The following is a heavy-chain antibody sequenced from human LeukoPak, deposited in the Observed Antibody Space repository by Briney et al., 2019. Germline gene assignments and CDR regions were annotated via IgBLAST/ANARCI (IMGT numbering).Heavy chain of an antibody. CDR1: GDSVSSNSAA. Sequence: SQTLSLTCAISGDSVSSNSAAWNWIRQSPSRGLEWLGRTYYRSKWYNDYAVSVKSRITINPDTSKNQFSLQLNSVTPEDTAVYYCARGGSMVRGVIRWFDPWGQGTLVTVSS. J-gene: IGHJ5*02. V-gene: IGHV6-1*01. CDR3: ARGGSMVRGVIRWFDP. CDR2: TYYRSKWYN. D-gene: IGHD3-10*01.